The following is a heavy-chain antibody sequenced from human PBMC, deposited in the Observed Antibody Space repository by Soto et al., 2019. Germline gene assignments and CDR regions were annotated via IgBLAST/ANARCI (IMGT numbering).Heavy chain of an antibody. Sequence: QLQLQESGPGLVKSSETLSLTCTVSGGSISSSHYWGWIRQPPGKGLEWIGSVFYSGSPYYSPSFKSRITISVDTSKNQFSLRVRSVTATDTAVYSCARHYNTGAFFDYWGQGNLVTVSS. J-gene: IGHJ4*02. CDR1: GGSISSSHY. D-gene: IGHD1-20*01. CDR3: ARHYNTGAFFDY. CDR2: VFYSGSP. V-gene: IGHV4-39*01.